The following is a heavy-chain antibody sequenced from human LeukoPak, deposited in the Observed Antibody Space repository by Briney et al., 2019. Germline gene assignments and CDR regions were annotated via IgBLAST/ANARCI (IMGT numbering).Heavy chain of an antibody. CDR2: IYSSGNT. CDR1: GGSITSGRYY. CDR3: ANLGKNY. V-gene: IGHV4-31*03. Sequence: KASETLSLTCTVSGGSITSGRYYWSWIRQHPGRGLEWIGYIYSSGNTYYSPSLQGRVSISVDTSKSQFSLKLSSVTAADTAVYYCANLGKNYWGQGTLVTVSS. J-gene: IGHJ4*02.